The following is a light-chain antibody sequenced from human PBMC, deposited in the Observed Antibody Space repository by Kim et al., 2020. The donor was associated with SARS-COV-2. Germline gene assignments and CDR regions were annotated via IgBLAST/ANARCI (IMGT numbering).Light chain of an antibody. CDR1: QSVSSY. CDR3: QQRSNWPPYT. CDR2: DAS. Sequence: LAPGERATLTCRASQSVSSYLAWYQQKPGQAPRLLIYDASNRATGIPARFSGSGSGTDFTLTISSLEPEDFAVYYCQQRSNWPPYTFGQGTKLEI. J-gene: IGKJ2*01. V-gene: IGKV3-11*01.